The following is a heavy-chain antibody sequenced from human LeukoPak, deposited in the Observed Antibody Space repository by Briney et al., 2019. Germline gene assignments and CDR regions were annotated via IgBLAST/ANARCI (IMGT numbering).Heavy chain of an antibody. CDR3: AGSLGYCTSNVCYLKY. D-gene: IGHD2-8*01. J-gene: IGHJ4*02. V-gene: IGHV1-18*01. Sequence: ASVKVSCKTSGYSENFYGITWVRQVAGQGLEWMGWISAQHGQTEYAPNSQDRVTMTTDTYTNAAYMELRSLRSDDTAVYYCAGSLGYCTSNVCYLKYWGQGTLVTVSS. CDR1: GYSENFYG. CDR2: ISAQHGQT.